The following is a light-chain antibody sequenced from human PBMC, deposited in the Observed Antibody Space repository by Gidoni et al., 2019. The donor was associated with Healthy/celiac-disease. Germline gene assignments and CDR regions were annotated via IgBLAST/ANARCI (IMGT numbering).Light chain of an antibody. V-gene: IGKV4-1*01. CDR1: QSVLYSSNHKNY. CDR2: WAS. CDR3: QQYDSTPLT. J-gene: IGKJ4*01. Sequence: DIVMTQSPDSLAVSLGERATINCKSNQSVLYSSNHKNYLAWYQQKPGQPPKLLIYWASTRESGVPDRFSGSGSGTDFTLTISSLQAEDVAVYYCQQYDSTPLTFGGGTKVEIK.